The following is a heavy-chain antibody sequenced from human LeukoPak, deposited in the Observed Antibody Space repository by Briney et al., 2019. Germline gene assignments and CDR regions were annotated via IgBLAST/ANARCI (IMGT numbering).Heavy chain of an antibody. CDR1: GFTFSDYY. CDR2: ISSSSSYT. Sequence: PGGSLRLSCAASGFTFSDYYMSWIRQAPGKGLEWASYISSSSSYTNYADSVKGRFTISRDNAKNSLYLQMNSLRAEDTAVYYCARDSGILTGYYYFDYWGQGTLVTVSS. V-gene: IGHV3-11*06. CDR3: ARDSGILTGYYYFDY. J-gene: IGHJ4*02. D-gene: IGHD3-9*01.